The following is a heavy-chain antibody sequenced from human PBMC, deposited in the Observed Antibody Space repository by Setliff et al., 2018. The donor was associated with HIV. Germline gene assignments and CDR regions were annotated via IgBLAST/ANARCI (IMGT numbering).Heavy chain of an antibody. J-gene: IGHJ3*01. D-gene: IGHD6-13*01. V-gene: IGHV4-61*02. CDR1: GASITRGTHY. CDR3: ARDQGYSTSFAFDV. Sequence: SSETLSLTCTVSGASITRGTHYCNWIRQPAGKGLQWIGRIYTSGRGSDTYNPSLKSRATISVDTSKNQFSLKLNSVTAADTAVYYCARDQGYSTSFAFDVWGPGTMVT. CDR2: IYTSGRGSD.